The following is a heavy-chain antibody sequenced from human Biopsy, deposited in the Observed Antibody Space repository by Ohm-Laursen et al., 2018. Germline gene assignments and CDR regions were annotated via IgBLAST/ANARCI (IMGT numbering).Heavy chain of an antibody. CDR3: ARGRRTSGWPYFDN. D-gene: IGHD6-19*01. V-gene: IGHV4-61*01. J-gene: IGHJ4*02. CDR2: IYSGGNT. Sequence: SETLSLTCTVSGDSLTSGPENWSWIRQSPGQGLEYIGFIYSGGNTNYNPYLKNRVTMSVDTSKNQFYLKLYSVTAADTAVYYCARGRRTSGWPYFDNWGQGALVIVSP. CDR1: GDSLTSGPEN.